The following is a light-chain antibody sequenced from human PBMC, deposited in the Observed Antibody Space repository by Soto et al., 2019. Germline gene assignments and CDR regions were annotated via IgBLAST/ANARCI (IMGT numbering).Light chain of an antibody. V-gene: IGLV1-36*01. CDR1: SSNIGNNA. Sequence: QSVLTQPPSVSEAPRQRVTISCSGSSSNIGNNAVNWYQQLPRKAPTLLIYYDDLLPSGVSVRGSGSKSGTSASLAISGLQSEDEDDYYSSAGDDSLSDVVFGGGTKVTVL. CDR3: SAGDDSLSDVV. J-gene: IGLJ2*01. CDR2: YDD.